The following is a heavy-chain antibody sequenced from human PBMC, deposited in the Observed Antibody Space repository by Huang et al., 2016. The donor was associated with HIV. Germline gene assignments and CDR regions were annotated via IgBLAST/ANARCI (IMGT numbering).Heavy chain of an antibody. CDR1: GYTFSIYW. Sequence: QLVQSGPELKKPGESLTISCKASGYTFSIYWIGWVRQMSGKGLAWMGISYPDDSDARYSPSFQGQVTFSADKSNTSAYLHWRSLKASDTAMYYCAKLRRRDYSGSDAFDIWGQGTMVVVSS. J-gene: IGHJ3*02. D-gene: IGHD4-4*01. V-gene: IGHV5-51*01. CDR2: SYPDDSDA. CDR3: AKLRRRDYSGSDAFDI.